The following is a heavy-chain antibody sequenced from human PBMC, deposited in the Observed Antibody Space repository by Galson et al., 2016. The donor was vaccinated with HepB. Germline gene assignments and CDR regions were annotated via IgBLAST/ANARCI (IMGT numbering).Heavy chain of an antibody. CDR1: GFAFSNYN. J-gene: IGHJ6*02. CDR3: VRDGEWFPGMGAV. D-gene: IGHD3-3*01. Sequence: SLRLSCAASGFAFSNYNMNWVRQAPGKGLEWLSYISTSGTTIYYADSVKGRFTISRDNARTSLYLQMNSRRDEDTAVYYCVRDGEWFPGMGAVWGQGTTVTFSS. V-gene: IGHV3-48*02. CDR2: ISTSGTTI.